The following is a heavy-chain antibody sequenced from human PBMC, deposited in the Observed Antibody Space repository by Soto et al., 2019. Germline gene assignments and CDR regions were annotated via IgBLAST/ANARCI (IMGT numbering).Heavy chain of an antibody. V-gene: IGHV3-11*01. CDR2: ISSGGSTL. CDR3: VRDRPYSGPGPFDY. J-gene: IGHJ4*02. D-gene: IGHD5-12*01. Sequence: GGSLRLSCAASGFPFSDYYMSWIRQAPGKGLEWVSYISSGGSTLYYADSVKGRFTISRDNAKNSLYLQMNSLRAEDTAVYYCVRDRPYSGPGPFDYWGQGTLVTVSS. CDR1: GFPFSDYY.